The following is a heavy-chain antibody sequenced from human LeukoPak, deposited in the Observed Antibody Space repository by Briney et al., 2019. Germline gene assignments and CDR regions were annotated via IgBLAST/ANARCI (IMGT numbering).Heavy chain of an antibody. Sequence: PGGSLRLSCAASGFTFSSYSMNWVRQAPGKGLEWVSYISSSSTIYYADSVKGRFTISRDNSKNTLYLQMGSLRAEDMAVYYCTRGVAISTSGWYDTFDYWGQGALVTVSS. V-gene: IGHV3-48*01. CDR1: GFTFSSYS. D-gene: IGHD6-19*01. CDR3: TRGVAISTSGWYDTFDY. J-gene: IGHJ4*02. CDR2: ISSSSTI.